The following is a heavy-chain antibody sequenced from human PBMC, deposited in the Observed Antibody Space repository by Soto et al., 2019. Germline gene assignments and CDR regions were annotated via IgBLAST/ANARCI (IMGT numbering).Heavy chain of an antibody. CDR2: ISGSGGST. CDR3: AKTFLGSNGLNNWFDP. J-gene: IGHJ5*02. D-gene: IGHD2-15*01. V-gene: IGHV3-23*01. Sequence: HPGGSLRLSCAASGFTFSSYAMSWVRQAPGKGLEWVSAISGSGGSTYYADSVKGRFTISRDDSKNTLYLQMNSLRAEDTAVYYCAKTFLGSNGLNNWFDPWGQGTLVTVSS. CDR1: GFTFSSYA.